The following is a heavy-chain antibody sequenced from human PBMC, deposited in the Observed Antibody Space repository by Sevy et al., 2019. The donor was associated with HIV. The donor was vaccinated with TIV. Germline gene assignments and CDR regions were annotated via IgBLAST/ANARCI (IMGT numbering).Heavy chain of an antibody. CDR1: GGSISGYY. CDR2: IYYSGST. D-gene: IGHD6-13*01. CDR3: ASHSTTWYYWFDP. Sequence: SETLSLTCTVSGGSISGYYWSWIRQPPGKGLEWIGYIYYSGSTNYNPSLKSRVTISVDTSKNQFSLKLSSVTAADTAVYYCASHSTTWYYWFDPWGQGTLVTASS. V-gene: IGHV4-59*13. J-gene: IGHJ5*02.